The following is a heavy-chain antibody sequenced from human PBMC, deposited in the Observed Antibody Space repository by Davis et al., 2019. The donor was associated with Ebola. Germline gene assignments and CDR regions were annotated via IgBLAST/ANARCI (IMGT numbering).Heavy chain of an antibody. Sequence: GESLKISCAASGFTFSSYAMSWVRQALGKGLEWVSAISGSGGSTYYADSVKGRFTISRDNAKNSLYLQMNSLRAEDTAVYYCARDLGYSYGCFNYWGQGTLVTVSS. CDR1: GFTFSSYA. CDR2: ISGSGGST. V-gene: IGHV3-23*01. J-gene: IGHJ4*02. CDR3: ARDLGYSYGCFNY. D-gene: IGHD5-18*01.